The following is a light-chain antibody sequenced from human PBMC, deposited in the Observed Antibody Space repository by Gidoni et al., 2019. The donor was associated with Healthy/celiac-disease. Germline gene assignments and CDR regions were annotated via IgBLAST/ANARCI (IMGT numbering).Light chain of an antibody. CDR1: ISNIGSNT. V-gene: IGLV1-44*01. Sequence: QSVLTQPPAASGTPGQSVTISCSGSISNIGSNTRNSYQQRPGTAPQLPICSNTQPPSGVPDRFSGSKSGTSASLAISGLQSEDEADYYCAAWDDSLNGWVFGGGTKLTVL. J-gene: IGLJ3*02. CDR3: AAWDDSLNGWV. CDR2: SNT.